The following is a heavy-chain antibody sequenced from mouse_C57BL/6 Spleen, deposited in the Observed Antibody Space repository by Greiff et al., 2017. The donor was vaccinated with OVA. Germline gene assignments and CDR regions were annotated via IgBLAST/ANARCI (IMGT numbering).Heavy chain of an antibody. Sequence: QVQLQQSGAELARPGASVKMSCKASGYTFTSYTMHWVKQRPGQGLEWIGYINPSSGYTKYNQKFKDKATLTADKSSSTAYMQLSSLTSEDSAVYYCERDDYDYDEGGYYAMDYWGQGTSVTVSS. V-gene: IGHV1-4*01. CDR2: INPSSGYT. CDR3: ERDDYDYDEGGYYAMDY. CDR1: GYTFTSYT. D-gene: IGHD2-4*01. J-gene: IGHJ4*01.